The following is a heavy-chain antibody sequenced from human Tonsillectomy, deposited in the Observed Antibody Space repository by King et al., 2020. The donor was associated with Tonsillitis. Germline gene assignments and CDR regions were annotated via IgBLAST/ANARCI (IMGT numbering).Heavy chain of an antibody. V-gene: IGHV3-30*18. CDR2: IAYDGSKK. Sequence: QLVQSGGGVVQPGRSLRLSCAASGFTFSSYGMHWVRQAPGKGLEWGAVIAYDGSKKNYADSGKGRFTISRDNSKNTLYLQMNSLRVEDTAVYYCAKEEVGVDYWGQGTLVTVSS. CDR1: GFTFSSYG. J-gene: IGHJ4*02. CDR3: AKEEVGVDY.